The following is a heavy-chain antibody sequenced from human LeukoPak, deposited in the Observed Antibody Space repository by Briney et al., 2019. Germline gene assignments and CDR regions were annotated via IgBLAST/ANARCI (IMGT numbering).Heavy chain of an antibody. CDR1: GGSISNYY. Sequence: PSETLYLTCTVSGGSISNYYWSRIRQPPGKGLEWIGYIYYSGSTNYNPSLKSRVTISVDTSKNQCSLKLSSVTAADTAVYYCARVGSSSWSHYYYYGMDVWGQGTTVTVSS. CDR2: IYYSGST. V-gene: IGHV4-59*01. J-gene: IGHJ6*02. CDR3: ARVGSSSWSHYYYYGMDV. D-gene: IGHD6-6*01.